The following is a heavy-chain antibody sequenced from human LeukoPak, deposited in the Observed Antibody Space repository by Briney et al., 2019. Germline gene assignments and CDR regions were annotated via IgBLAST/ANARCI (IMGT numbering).Heavy chain of an antibody. V-gene: IGHV4-34*01. CDR3: ARQIAAAGTDRPNWFDP. CDR1: GGSFSGYY. Sequence: SETLSLTCAVYGGSFSGYYWSWIRQPPGKGLEWIGEINHSGSTNYNPSLKSRVTISVDTSKNQFSLKLSSVTAADTAVYYCARQIAAAGTDRPNWFDPWGQGTLVTVSS. J-gene: IGHJ5*02. CDR2: INHSGST. D-gene: IGHD6-13*01.